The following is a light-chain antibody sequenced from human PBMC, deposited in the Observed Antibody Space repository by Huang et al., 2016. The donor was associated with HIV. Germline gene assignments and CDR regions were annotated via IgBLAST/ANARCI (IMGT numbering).Light chain of an antibody. J-gene: IGKJ4*01. CDR3: QQGYSTPLT. CDR2: SAS. CDR1: QNIGND. Sequence: DIQITQSPSSLSASVGDRVTITCRASQNIGNDLNWFQQKPGKSPKILIYSASNLRTGVPSRLSGSGSGTDFTLDISTLQPEDFATYWCQQGYSTPLTFGGGTRVEIK. V-gene: IGKV1-39*01.